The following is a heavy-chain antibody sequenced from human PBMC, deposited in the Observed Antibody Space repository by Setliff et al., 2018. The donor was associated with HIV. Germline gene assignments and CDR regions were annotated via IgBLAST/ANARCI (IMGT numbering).Heavy chain of an antibody. Sequence: ASVKVSCKASGYTFTGYYMHWVRQAPGQGLEWMGGIMPIFGSANYAQKFQGRVTITADASTSTAYMELISLRSEDTAMYYCARGRGSYWGQGTLVTVSS. V-gene: IGHV1-69*13. CDR3: ARGRGSY. D-gene: IGHD1-26*01. J-gene: IGHJ4*02. CDR1: GYTFTGYY. CDR2: IMPIFGSA.